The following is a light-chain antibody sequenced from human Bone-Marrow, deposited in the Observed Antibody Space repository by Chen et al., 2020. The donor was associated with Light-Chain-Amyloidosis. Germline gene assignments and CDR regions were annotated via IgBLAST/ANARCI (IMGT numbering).Light chain of an antibody. CDR1: SSDVGGDNH. CDR2: EDT. V-gene: IGLV2-14*01. J-gene: IGLJ1*01. CDR3: SSYTITNTRV. Sequence: QSALTQPASVSGSPGQSITISCTGTSSDVGGDNHVSWYQQHPDKAPKLMIYEDTTRPSWVPARVSGSKSDNTASMTIAGLQAEDEADYFCSSYTITNTRVFGSGTRVTVL.